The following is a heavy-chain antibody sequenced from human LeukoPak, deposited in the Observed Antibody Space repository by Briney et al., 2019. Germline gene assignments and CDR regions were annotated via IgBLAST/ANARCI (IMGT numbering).Heavy chain of an antibody. Sequence: ASVTVSCKTSGYMFTDYCMHWVRQAPGQGLEWMGWINPNSGGTNYAQKFQGRFTLTRDTSMTTAYMELSRLRSDDTAVYYCARGGYYDIYKSNRRAFDIWGQGTMVTVSS. CDR2: INPNSGGT. CDR3: ARGGYYDIYKSNRRAFDI. CDR1: GYMFTDYC. V-gene: IGHV1-2*02. D-gene: IGHD3-22*01. J-gene: IGHJ3*02.